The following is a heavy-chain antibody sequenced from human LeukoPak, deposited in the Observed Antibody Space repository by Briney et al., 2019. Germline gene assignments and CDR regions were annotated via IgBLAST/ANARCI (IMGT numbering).Heavy chain of an antibody. D-gene: IGHD1-1*01. V-gene: IGHV3-23*01. CDR2: VSDSGGST. J-gene: IGHJ6*03. CDR3: ARSPHNWNGEDYYYYMDV. CDR1: GYSFTSYW. Sequence: GESLKISCKGSGYSFTSYWMSWARQAPGKGLEWVSVVSDSGGSTYYTDSVKGRFTISRDNSKNTLYLQVNSLTAEDTAVYYCARSPHNWNGEDYYYYMDVWGKGTTVTVSS.